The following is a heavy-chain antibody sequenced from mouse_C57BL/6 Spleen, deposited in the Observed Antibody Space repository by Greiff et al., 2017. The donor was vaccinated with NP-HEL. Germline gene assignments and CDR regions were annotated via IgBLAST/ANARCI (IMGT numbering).Heavy chain of an antibody. CDR3: ARSTGTGAMDY. Sequence: EVKLVESGGGLVKPGGSLKLSCAASGFTFSDYGMHWVRQAPEKGLEWVAYLSSGSSTIYYADTVKGRFTISRDNAKNTLFLQMTSLRSEDTAMYYCARSTGTGAMDYWGQGTSVTVSS. CDR2: LSSGSSTI. V-gene: IGHV5-17*01. D-gene: IGHD4-1*02. J-gene: IGHJ4*01. CDR1: GFTFSDYG.